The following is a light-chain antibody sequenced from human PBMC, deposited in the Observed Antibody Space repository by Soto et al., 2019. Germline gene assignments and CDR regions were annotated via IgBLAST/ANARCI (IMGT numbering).Light chain of an antibody. V-gene: IGKV3-15*01. CDR3: QQYGSSGT. Sequence: SLATLSVSLRERVTLSCRASHNIHTHMSWFLQKPGQTPRLLIYDAIIRAPDVPARFSGSWSGTEFTLTISRLEPEDFAVYYCQQYGSSGTFGHGTKVDI. CDR2: DAI. J-gene: IGKJ1*01. CDR1: HNIHTH.